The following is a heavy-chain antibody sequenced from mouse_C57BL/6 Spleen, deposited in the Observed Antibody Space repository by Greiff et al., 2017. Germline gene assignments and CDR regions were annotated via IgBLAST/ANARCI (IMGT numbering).Heavy chain of an antibody. CDR2: INPSTGGT. CDR3: ARSSDYPFAY. D-gene: IGHD2-4*01. J-gene: IGHJ3*01. CDR1: GYSFTGYY. Sequence: DVKLVESGPELVKPGASVKISCKASGYSFTGYYMNWVKQSPEKSLEWIGEINPSTGGTTYNQKFKAKATLTVDKSSSTAYMQLKSLTSEDSAVYYCARSSDYPFAYWGQGTLVTVSA. V-gene: IGHV1-42*01.